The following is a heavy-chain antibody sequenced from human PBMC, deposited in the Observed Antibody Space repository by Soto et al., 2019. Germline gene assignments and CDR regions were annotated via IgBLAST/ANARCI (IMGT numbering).Heavy chain of an antibody. J-gene: IGHJ6*02. CDR1: GFTFSSYW. CDR3: XREARGYCTNGACYPYYYYYGMDV. D-gene: IGHD2-8*01. V-gene: IGHV3-74*01. CDR2: INSDGSTT. Sequence: EVQVVESGGGLVQPGGSLRLSCAASGFTFSSYWMHWVRQAPGKGLVWVSRINSDGSTTSYADSVKGRFTISRDNAKXXXXXXXXXXXAXXXXXXXXXREARGYCTNGACYPYYYYYGMDVWGLGTKVTVSS.